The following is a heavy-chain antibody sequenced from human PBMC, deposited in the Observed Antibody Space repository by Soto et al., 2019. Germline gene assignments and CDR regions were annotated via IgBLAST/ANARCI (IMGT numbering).Heavy chain of an antibody. CDR2: INPNSGGT. D-gene: IGHD6-13*01. Sequence: ASVKVSCKASGYTFTGYYMHWVRQAPGQGLEWMGWINPNSGGTNYAQKFQGWVTMTRDTSISTAYMELSRLRSDDTAVYYCARADSSSWSSYYYYGMDVWCQGTTVTVSS. V-gene: IGHV1-2*04. CDR3: ARADSSSWSSYYYYGMDV. J-gene: IGHJ6*02. CDR1: GYTFTGYY.